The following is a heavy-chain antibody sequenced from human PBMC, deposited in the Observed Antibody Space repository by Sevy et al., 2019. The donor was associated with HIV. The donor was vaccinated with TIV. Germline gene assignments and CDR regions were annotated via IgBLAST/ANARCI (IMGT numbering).Heavy chain of an antibody. Sequence: GGSLRLSCAASGFIFSNYPMSWVRHSPGKGLEWVSYISAGGTTTYYADSVEGRFTISRDNSKNTVLLQMNSLGAEDTAIYYCAKRYCSTITCYDADFWNPYYFYGLDVWGQGISVTVSS. J-gene: IGHJ6*02. D-gene: IGHD2-2*01. CDR3: AKRYCSTITCYDADFWNPYYFYGLDV. V-gene: IGHV3-23*01. CDR2: ISAGGTTT. CDR1: GFIFSNYP.